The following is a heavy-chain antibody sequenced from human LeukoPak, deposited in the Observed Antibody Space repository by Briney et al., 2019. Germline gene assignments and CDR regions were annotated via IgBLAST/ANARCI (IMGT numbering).Heavy chain of an antibody. CDR1: GGSISSYY. CDR3: ARVGDDYVWGSYRYLNPFDY. J-gene: IGHJ4*02. V-gene: IGHV4-59*01. CDR2: IYYSGST. Sequence: PSETLSLTCTVSGGSISSYYWSWIRQPPGKGLEWIGYIYYSGSTNYNPSLRSRVTISVDTSKNQFSLKLSSVTAADTAVYYCARVGDDYVWGSYRYLNPFDYWGQGTLVTVST. D-gene: IGHD3-16*02.